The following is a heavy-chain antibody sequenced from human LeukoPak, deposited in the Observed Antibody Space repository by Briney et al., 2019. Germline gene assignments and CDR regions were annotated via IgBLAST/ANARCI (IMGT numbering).Heavy chain of an antibody. CDR3: AKGPYDSSGYWVDY. CDR2: ISGSGGST. V-gene: IGHV3-23*01. D-gene: IGHD3-22*01. Sequence: PGGSLRLSCAASGFTFSSYAMSWVRQAPGKGLEWVSAISGSGGSTYCADSVKGRFTISRDNSKNTLYLQMNSLRAEDTAVYYCAKGPYDSSGYWVDYWGQGTLVTVSS. CDR1: GFTFSSYA. J-gene: IGHJ4*02.